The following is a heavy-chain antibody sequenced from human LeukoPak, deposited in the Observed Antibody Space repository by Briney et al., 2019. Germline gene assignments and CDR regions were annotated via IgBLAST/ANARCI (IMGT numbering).Heavy chain of an antibody. D-gene: IGHD1-14*01. CDR3: ARSPAGANYYLDV. J-gene: IGHJ6*03. Sequence: GGSLRLSCAASGFIFSSYWMHWVRQVSGKGLEWVSAISGSGDTTYYADSVKGRFAISRDNSKNTLYLQMNSLRAEDTAVYYCARSPAGANYYLDVWGKGTTVTISS. CDR2: ISGSGDTT. CDR1: GFIFSSYW. V-gene: IGHV3-23*01.